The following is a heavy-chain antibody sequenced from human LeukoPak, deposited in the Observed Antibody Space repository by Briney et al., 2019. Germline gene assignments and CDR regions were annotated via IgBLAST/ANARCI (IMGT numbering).Heavy chain of an antibody. D-gene: IGHD6-19*01. Sequence: SETLSLTCTVSGGSISSSSYYWGWIRQPPGKGLEWIGSIYYSGSTYYNPSLKSRVTISVDTSKNQFSLKLSSVTAADTAVYYCARRRPPGYSSGWYGGNFDYWGQGTLVTVSS. CDR1: GGSISSSSYY. J-gene: IGHJ4*02. CDR3: ARRRPPGYSSGWYGGNFDY. CDR2: IYYSGST. V-gene: IGHV4-39*07.